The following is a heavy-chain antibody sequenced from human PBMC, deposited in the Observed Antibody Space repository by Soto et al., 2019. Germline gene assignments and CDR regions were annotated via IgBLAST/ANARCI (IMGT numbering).Heavy chain of an antibody. CDR3: AKAWYYYDSSGYYYFDY. CDR2: ISGSGGST. CDR1: GFTFSSYA. Sequence: EVQLLESGGGLVQPGGSLRLSCAASGFTFSSYAMSWVRQAPGTGLEWVSAISGSGGSTYYADSVKGRFTISRDNSKNTLYLQMNSLSAEDTAVYYCAKAWYYYDSSGYYYFDYWGQGTLVTVSS. J-gene: IGHJ4*02. V-gene: IGHV3-23*01. D-gene: IGHD3-22*01.